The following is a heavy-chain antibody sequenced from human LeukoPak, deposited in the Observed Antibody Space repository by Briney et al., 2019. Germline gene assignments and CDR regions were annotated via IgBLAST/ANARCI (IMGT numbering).Heavy chain of an antibody. V-gene: IGHV1-46*01. J-gene: IGHJ4*02. CDR2: INPSGGST. D-gene: IGHD3-10*01. CDR3: ARTMVRGVNYCFDY. CDR1: GYIFTSYY. Sequence: GASVKVSCKASGYIFTSYYIHWVRQAPGQGLEWMGIINPSGGSTSYEQKFQGRVTMTSQTSTSTVYMELNSLTSDDTAMYYCARTMVRGVNYCFDYWGQGTLVTVSS.